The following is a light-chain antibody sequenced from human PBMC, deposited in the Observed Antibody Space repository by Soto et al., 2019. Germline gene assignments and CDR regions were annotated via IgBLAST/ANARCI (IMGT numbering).Light chain of an antibody. Sequence: EIVLTQSPGTLSLSPGERATLSCRSSQSVSSSYLAWYQQTPGQAARLLIYGTSSRATGIPDRFSGSGSGTDFTFTLSRLEPEDFAVYYCQQYGSSPTCGQGTKVEIK. CDR3: QQYGSSPT. CDR1: QSVSSSY. J-gene: IGKJ1*01. CDR2: GTS. V-gene: IGKV3-20*01.